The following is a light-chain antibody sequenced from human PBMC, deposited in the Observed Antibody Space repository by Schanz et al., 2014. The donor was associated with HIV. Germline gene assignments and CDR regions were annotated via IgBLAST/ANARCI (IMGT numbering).Light chain of an antibody. Sequence: EIVLTQSPGTLSLSPGERATLSCRASQSVTSNYLAWYQQKPGQAPRLLIYGASRRASGIPDRFSGRGSGTEFTLTISGLQSEDFALYYCQQYSDWPPSTFGQGTKVEIK. CDR2: GAS. CDR1: QSVTSNY. CDR3: QQYSDWPPST. V-gene: IGKV3-20*01. J-gene: IGKJ2*01.